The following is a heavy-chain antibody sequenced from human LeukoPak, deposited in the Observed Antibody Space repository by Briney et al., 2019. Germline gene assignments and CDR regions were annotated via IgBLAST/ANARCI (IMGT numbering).Heavy chain of an antibody. CDR1: GGSISSYY. CDR2: IYTSGST. D-gene: IGHD2-2*01. J-gene: IGHJ6*03. CDR3: ASCSSCPEGGYYYYYYMDV. Sequence: SETLSLTCTVSGGSISSYYWSWIRQPAGKGLEWIGRIYTSGSTNYNPSLKSRVTMSVDTSKNQFSLKLSSVTAADTAVYYCASCSSCPEGGYYYYYYMDVWGKGTTVTVSS. V-gene: IGHV4-4*07.